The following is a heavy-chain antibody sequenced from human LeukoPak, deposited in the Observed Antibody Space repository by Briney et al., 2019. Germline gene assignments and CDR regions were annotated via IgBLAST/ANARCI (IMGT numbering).Heavy chain of an antibody. J-gene: IGHJ4*02. Sequence: SGTLSLTCGVSYGSITDTNYWTWVRQPPGKGLEWIGEVNHSGRTKYNPSLKSRVTISVDTSKNQFSLKLSSVTAADTAVYYCARGLAAEVFDYWGQGTLVTVSS. CDR3: ARGLAAEVFDY. CDR2: VNHSGRT. D-gene: IGHD6-25*01. CDR1: YGSITDTNY. V-gene: IGHV4-4*02.